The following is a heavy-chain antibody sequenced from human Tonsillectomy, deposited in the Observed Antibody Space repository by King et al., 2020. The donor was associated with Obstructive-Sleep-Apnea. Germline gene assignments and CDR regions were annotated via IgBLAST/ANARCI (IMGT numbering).Heavy chain of an antibody. CDR1: GFTFSSYS. V-gene: IGHV3-21*01. J-gene: IGHJ6*02. D-gene: IGHD5-18*01. CDR3: ARQLDTDHYYYYGMDV. Sequence: VQLVESGGGLVKPGGSLRLSCAASGFTFSSYSMNWVRQAPGKGLEWVSSISSSSSYIYYADSVKGPFTNSRDNAKNSLYLQMNSLRAEDTAVYYCARQLDTDHYYYYGMDVWGQGTTVTVSS. CDR2: ISSSSSYI.